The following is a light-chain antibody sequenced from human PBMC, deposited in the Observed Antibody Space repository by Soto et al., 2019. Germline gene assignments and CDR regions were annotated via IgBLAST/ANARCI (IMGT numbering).Light chain of an antibody. CDR3: QQRSSWPPYT. CDR2: DAS. Sequence: EIVLTQSPATLSLSPGERATLSCRASQSVGSYLAWYQQKPGQAPRLLIYDASNRATGIPARFSGSGSGTDFTLTISSLEPEEFSVYYCQQRSSWPPYTFGQGTKLQIK. J-gene: IGKJ2*01. CDR1: QSVGSY. V-gene: IGKV3-11*01.